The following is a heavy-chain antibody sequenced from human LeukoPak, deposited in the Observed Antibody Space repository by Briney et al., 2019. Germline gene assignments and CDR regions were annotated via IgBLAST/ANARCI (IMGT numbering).Heavy chain of an antibody. J-gene: IGHJ4*02. CDR2: INHSGST. D-gene: IGHD2-2*01. CDR1: GGSFSGYY. Sequence: SETLCLTCAVYGGSFSGYYWSWIRQPPGKGLEWIGEINHSGSTNYNPSLKSRVTISVDTSKNQFSLKLSSVTAADTVVYYCARDAAADYWGQGTLVTVSS. CDR3: ARDAAADY. V-gene: IGHV4-34*01.